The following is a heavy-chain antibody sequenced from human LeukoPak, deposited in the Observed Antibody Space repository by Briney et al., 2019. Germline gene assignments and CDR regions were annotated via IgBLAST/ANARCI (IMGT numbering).Heavy chain of an antibody. CDR2: IKQDGSEK. CDR3: ARGGGYGYDAFDI. Sequence: PGGSLRLSCAASGFTFSSYWMSWVRQAPGKGLEWVANIKQDGSEKYYVDSVKGRFTISRDNAKNSLYLQMNSLRAEDTAVYYCARGGGYGYDAFDIWGQGTMVTVSS. CDR1: GFTFSSYW. D-gene: IGHD6-25*01. V-gene: IGHV3-7*01. J-gene: IGHJ3*02.